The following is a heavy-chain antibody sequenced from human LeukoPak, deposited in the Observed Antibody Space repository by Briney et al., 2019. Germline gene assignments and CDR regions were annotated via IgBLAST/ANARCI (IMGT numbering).Heavy chain of an antibody. CDR2: IRYDGSNK. Sequence: PGGSLRLSCAASGFTFSSYGMHLVRQAPGKGLEWVAFIRYDGSNKYYADSVKGRFTVSRDNSKNTLYLQMNSLRAEDTAVYYCAKDARYCSSTSCYGGNFYYYYMDVWGKGTTVTVSS. V-gene: IGHV3-30*02. CDR1: GFTFSSYG. CDR3: AKDARYCSSTSCYGGNFYYYYMDV. D-gene: IGHD2-2*01. J-gene: IGHJ6*03.